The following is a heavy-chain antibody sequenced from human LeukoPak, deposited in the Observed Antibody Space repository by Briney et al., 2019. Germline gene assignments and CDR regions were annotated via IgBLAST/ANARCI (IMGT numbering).Heavy chain of an antibody. V-gene: IGHV3-21*01. J-gene: IGHJ4*02. Sequence: TGGSLRLSCAASGFTFSSYSMNWVRQAPGKGLEWVSSISSSSSYIYYADSVKGRFTISRDNAKNSLYLQMNSLRAEDTAVYYCPRTQGVELYFDYWGQGTLVTVSS. CDR1: GFTFSSYS. D-gene: IGHD1-26*01. CDR2: ISSSSSYI. CDR3: PRTQGVELYFDY.